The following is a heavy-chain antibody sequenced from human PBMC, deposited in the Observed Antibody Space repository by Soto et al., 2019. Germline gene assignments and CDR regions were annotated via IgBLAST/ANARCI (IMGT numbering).Heavy chain of an antibody. Sequence: TGGSLRLSCAASGFTFSSYAMSWVRQAPGKGLEWVSAISGSGGSTYYADSVKGRFTISRDNSKNTLYLQMNSLRAEDTAVYYCASSTYYYDTGPPLLGYWGQGTLVTVSS. CDR1: GFTFSSYA. J-gene: IGHJ4*02. CDR3: ASSTYYYDTGPPLLGY. V-gene: IGHV3-23*01. D-gene: IGHD3-22*01. CDR2: ISGSGGST.